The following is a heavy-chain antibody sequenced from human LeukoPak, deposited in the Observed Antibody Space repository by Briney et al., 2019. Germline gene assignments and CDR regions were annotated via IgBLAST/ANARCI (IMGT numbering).Heavy chain of an antibody. V-gene: IGHV3-30-3*01. D-gene: IGHD5-18*01. CDR2: ILYDGSNK. Sequence: GRSLRLSCAASGFTFSSYSMHWVRQAPGKGLEWVAVILYDGSNKYYADSVKGRFTISRDNAKNSLYLQMNSLRAEDTAVYYCAREAGIPPSTQQWPTSVDYWGQGTLVTVSS. CDR1: GFTFSSYS. CDR3: AREAGIPPSTQQWPTSVDY. J-gene: IGHJ4*02.